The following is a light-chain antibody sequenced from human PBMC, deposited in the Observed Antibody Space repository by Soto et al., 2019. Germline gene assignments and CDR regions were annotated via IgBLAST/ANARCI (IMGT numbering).Light chain of an antibody. Sequence: QSALTQRASVSGSPGQSITISCTGTSSDVGGYNYVSWYQQHPGKAPKLMIYEVSNRPSGVSNRFSGSKSGNTASLTISGLQAEDEADYYCSSYTSSSTRLYVFGTGTKLTVL. V-gene: IGLV2-14*01. CDR2: EVS. CDR1: SSDVGGYNY. CDR3: SSYTSSSTRLYV. J-gene: IGLJ1*01.